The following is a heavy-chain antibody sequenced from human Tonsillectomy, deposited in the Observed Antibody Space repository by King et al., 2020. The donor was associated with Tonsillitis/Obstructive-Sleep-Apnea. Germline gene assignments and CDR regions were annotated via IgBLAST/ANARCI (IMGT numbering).Heavy chain of an antibody. CDR1: GFTFSSYW. Sequence: VQLVESGGALVQPGGSLRLSCAASGFTFSSYWMHWVRQVPGKGLVWVSRINIDVSRTRYADSVKGRFIISRENDKNTLYLQMNSLRAEDTALYYCARDLGYSGYDLAYWGQGTLVTVSS. CDR3: ARDLGYSGYDLAY. V-gene: IGHV3-74*01. CDR2: INIDVSRT. J-gene: IGHJ4*02. D-gene: IGHD5-12*01.